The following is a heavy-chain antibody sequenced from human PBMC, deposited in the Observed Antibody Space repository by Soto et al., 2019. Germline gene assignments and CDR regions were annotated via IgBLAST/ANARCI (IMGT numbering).Heavy chain of an antibody. J-gene: IGHJ6*02. CDR1: RFTFRNYG. V-gene: IGHV3-23*01. D-gene: IGHD3-10*01. CDR3: AKRYGSGSYRDFNSYYGMDI. CDR2: ISPTGEQR. Sequence: GGSLRLSCAASRFTFRNYGMSWVRQGPGKGLEWVSGISPTGEQRFYVDSVKGRFFISRDNSQNTLSLEMSNLRADDTAVYYCAKRYGSGSYRDFNSYYGMDIWGQGTSVTVS.